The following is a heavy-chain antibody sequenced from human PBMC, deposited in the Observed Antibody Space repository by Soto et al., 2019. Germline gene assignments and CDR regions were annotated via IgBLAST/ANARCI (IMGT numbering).Heavy chain of an antibody. V-gene: IGHV3-48*02. CDR3: IAADVSGMDV. J-gene: IGHJ6*02. D-gene: IGHD6-13*01. CDR2: ISSSSSTI. Sequence: PGGSLRLSCAAPGFTFSSYSMNWVRQAPGKGLEWVSYISSSSSTIFYADSVKGRFTISRDNAKNSLYLQMNSLRDEDTAVYYCIAADVSGMDVWGQGNTVTVSS. CDR1: GFTFSSYS.